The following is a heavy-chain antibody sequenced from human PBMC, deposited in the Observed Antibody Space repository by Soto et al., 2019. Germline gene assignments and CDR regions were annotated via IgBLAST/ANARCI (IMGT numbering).Heavy chain of an antibody. CDR3: ARGRGAAADYFAF. CDR2: ISSSTSHT. V-gene: IGHV3-11*05. D-gene: IGHD6-13*01. CDR1: GFTFRDYY. Sequence: ESGGGLVKPGGSLRLSCAVSGFTFRDYYMTWIRQAPGKGLEWVSYISSSTSHTNYADSVKVRFTISRDNAKNSLFLQMNSLRAEDTAVYYWARGRGAAADYFAFWGQGTLVTVSS. J-gene: IGHJ4*02.